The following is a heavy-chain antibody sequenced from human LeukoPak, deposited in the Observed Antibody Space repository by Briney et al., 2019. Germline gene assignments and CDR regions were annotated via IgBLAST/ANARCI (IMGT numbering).Heavy chain of an antibody. D-gene: IGHD5-18*01. J-gene: IGHJ4*02. V-gene: IGHV4-34*01. Sequence: SETLSLTCAVYGGSFSGYYWSWIRQPPGKGLEWIGEINHSGSTNYNPSLKSRVTISVDTSKSQFSLKLSSVTAADTAVYYCARGIQLWFPWVFDYWGQGTLVTVSS. CDR2: INHSGST. CDR1: GGSFSGYY. CDR3: ARGIQLWFPWVFDY.